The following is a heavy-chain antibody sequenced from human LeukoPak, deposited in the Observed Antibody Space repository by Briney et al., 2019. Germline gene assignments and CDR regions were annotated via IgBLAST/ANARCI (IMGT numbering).Heavy chain of an antibody. V-gene: IGHV3-30*02. CDR1: GFTFSSYD. J-gene: IGHJ4*02. CDR2: IRYDGSNK. Sequence: GGSLRLSCAASGFTFSSYDMHWVRQAPGKGLEWVAFIRYDGSNKYYADSVKGRFTISRDNSKNTLYLQMNSLRAEDTAVYYCAKPYSSSFYFDYWGQGTLVTVSS. D-gene: IGHD6-6*01. CDR3: AKPYSSSFYFDY.